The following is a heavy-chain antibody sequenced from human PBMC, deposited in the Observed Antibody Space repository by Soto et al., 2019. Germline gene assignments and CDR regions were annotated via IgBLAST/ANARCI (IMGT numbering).Heavy chain of an antibody. V-gene: IGHV3-53*02. D-gene: IGHD3-10*01. Sequence: QLVETGGGLIQPGGSLRLSCAASGLSVSTDYMTWVRQAPGKGLECFSVLYTTGSTYYADSVKGRFTIFRDSSGNTLYLQMNSRRVEDTAVYYCARAGTYGMDVWGQGTTVTVSS. J-gene: IGHJ6*02. CDR3: ARAGTYGMDV. CDR1: GLSVSTDY. CDR2: LYTTGST.